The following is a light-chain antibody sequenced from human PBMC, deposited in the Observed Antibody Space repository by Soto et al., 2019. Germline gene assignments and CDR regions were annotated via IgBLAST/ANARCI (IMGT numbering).Light chain of an antibody. V-gene: IGLV2-14*01. CDR1: SSDVGGYNY. CDR2: EVT. Sequence: QSALTQPASVSGSLGQSIIISCTGTSSDVGGYNYVSWYQQHPGKDPKVVIFEVTYRPSGVSSRFSGSKSGNTASLTVSGLQAEDEGDYYCSSYTSTSTVVFGGGTKLTVL. CDR3: SSYTSTSTVV. J-gene: IGLJ2*01.